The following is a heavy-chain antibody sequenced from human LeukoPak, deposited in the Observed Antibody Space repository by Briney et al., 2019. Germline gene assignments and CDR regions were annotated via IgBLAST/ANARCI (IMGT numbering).Heavy chain of an antibody. CDR3: ARPRVGYCTNGLCYSRRYFDY. CDR2: ISSSGNNT. J-gene: IGHJ4*02. Sequence: AGGSRRLSCAASGFTFSSYEMNWVRQAPGKGLEGGAYISSSGNNTSYADSVKGRFTISRDNAKNSLYLQMNSLRAEDTAVYYCARPRVGYCTNGLCYSRRYFDYWGQGTLVTVSS. D-gene: IGHD2-8*01. V-gene: IGHV3-48*03. CDR1: GFTFSSYE.